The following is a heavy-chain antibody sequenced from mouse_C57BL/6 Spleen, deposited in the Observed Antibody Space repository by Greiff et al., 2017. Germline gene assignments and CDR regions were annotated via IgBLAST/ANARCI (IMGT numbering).Heavy chain of an antibody. Sequence: EVQLQQSGPELVKPGASVKISCKASGYTFTDYYMNWVKQSHGKSLEWIGDINPNNGGTSYNQKFKGKATLPVDESSSTAYMGLRSLTSEDSAVDYCAKRAQAAFDYWGQGTTLTVSS. V-gene: IGHV1-26*01. CDR1: GYTFTDYY. D-gene: IGHD3-2*02. CDR3: AKRAQAAFDY. CDR2: INPNNGGT. J-gene: IGHJ2*01.